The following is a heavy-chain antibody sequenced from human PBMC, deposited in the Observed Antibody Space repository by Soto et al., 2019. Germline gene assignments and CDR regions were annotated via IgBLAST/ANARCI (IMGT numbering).Heavy chain of an antibody. V-gene: IGHV3-23*01. CDR1: GFTFSIYA. D-gene: IGHD3-22*01. CDR2: ISGSGGSA. Sequence: AWGSLLLSCASSGFTFSIYAMSWVRQAPEKGLDWVSAISGSGGSAYYADSVKGRFTISIDNSKNTLYLQMKSLRAEDTAVYYCAKDYYYDSSGYIGAFDIWGQGTMVTVSS. CDR3: AKDYYYDSSGYIGAFDI. J-gene: IGHJ3*02.